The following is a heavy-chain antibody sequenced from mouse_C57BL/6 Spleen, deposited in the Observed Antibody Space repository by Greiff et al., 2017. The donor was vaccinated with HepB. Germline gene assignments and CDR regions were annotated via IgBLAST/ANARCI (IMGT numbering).Heavy chain of an antibody. D-gene: IGHD1-1*01. Sequence: QVQLQQPGAELVKPGASVKLSCKASGYTFTSYWMHWVKQRPGQGLEWIGMIHPNSGSTNYNEKFKSKATLTVDKSSSTAYMQLSSLTSEDSAVYYCAREEVTVVVDYWGQGTTLTVSS. CDR2: IHPNSGST. CDR3: AREEVTVVVDY. J-gene: IGHJ2*01. CDR1: GYTFTSYW. V-gene: IGHV1-64*01.